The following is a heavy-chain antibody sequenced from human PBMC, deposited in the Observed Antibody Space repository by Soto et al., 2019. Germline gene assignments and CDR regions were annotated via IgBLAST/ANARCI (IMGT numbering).Heavy chain of an antibody. D-gene: IGHD2-15*01. Sequence: QVQLQQWGAGLLKPSETLSLTCAVYGGSVSGYYWSWIRQPPGKGLEWIGEINHSGSTNYNPSLKSRVTISVDTSKSQFSLKLSSVTAADTAVYYCARYCSGGSCYSSQDYWGQGTLVTVSS. J-gene: IGHJ4*02. CDR1: GGSVSGYY. CDR3: ARYCSGGSCYSSQDY. V-gene: IGHV4-34*01. CDR2: INHSGST.